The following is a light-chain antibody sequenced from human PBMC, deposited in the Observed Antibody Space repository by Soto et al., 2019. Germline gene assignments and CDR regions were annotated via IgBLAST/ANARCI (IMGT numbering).Light chain of an antibody. CDR1: QSVISPF. V-gene: IGKV3-20*01. Sequence: EIVLTQSPGTLSLSPGERATLSCRASQSVISPFLAWYQQKPGQAPRLLIYAASSRAAGIPGRFSGSGSGTEFTLTSSRLEPEDFAVYYCHQYGNSPGTFGQGTKVEIK. CDR2: AAS. CDR3: HQYGNSPGT. J-gene: IGKJ1*01.